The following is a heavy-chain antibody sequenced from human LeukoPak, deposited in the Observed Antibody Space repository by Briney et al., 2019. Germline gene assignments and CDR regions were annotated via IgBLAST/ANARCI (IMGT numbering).Heavy chain of an antibody. D-gene: IGHD6-19*01. J-gene: IGHJ6*03. V-gene: IGHV4-4*07. CDR2: IYTSGST. Sequence: TSETLSLTCTVSGGSISSYYWSWIRQPAGKGLEWIGRIYTSGSTNYNPSLKSRVTMSVDTSKNQFSLKLSSVTAADTAVYYCARDQRGTAGYSSGRLTGYYYMDVWGKGATVTVSS. CDR1: GGSISSYY. CDR3: ARDQRGTAGYSSGRLTGYYYMDV.